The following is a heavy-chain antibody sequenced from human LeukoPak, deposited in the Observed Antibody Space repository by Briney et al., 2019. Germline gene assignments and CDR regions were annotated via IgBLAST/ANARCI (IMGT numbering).Heavy chain of an antibody. CDR2: IYSGGST. V-gene: IGHV3-66*02. CDR3: ARVTYEVRISCNYFDY. J-gene: IGHJ4*02. D-gene: IGHD3-3*01. CDR1: GFTVSSNY. Sequence: GGSLRLSCAASGFTVSSNYMSWVRQAPGKGLEWVSVIYSGGSTYYADSVKGRFTISRDNSKNTLYLQMNSLRVEDTAVHYCARVTYEVRISCNYFDYWGQGTLVTVSS.